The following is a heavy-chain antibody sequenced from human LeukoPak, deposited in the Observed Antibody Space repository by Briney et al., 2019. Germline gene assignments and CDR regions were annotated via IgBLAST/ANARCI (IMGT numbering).Heavy chain of an antibody. J-gene: IGHJ5*02. CDR2: IYYSGST. Sequence: SETLSLTCTVSGGSISSYYWSWIRQPPGRGLEWIGYIYYSGSTNYNPSLKSRVTISVDTSKNQFSLKLSSVTAADTAVYYCARDLHSSSWYNWFDPWGQGTLVTVSS. CDR3: ARDLHSSSWYNWFDP. V-gene: IGHV4-59*01. D-gene: IGHD6-13*01. CDR1: GGSISSYY.